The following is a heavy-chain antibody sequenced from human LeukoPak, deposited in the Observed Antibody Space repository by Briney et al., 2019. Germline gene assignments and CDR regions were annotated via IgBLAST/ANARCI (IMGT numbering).Heavy chain of an antibody. D-gene: IGHD3-10*01. Sequence: GESLKISCKGSGYSFTNYWIGWVRQMPGKGLEWMGIIYPGDSAGDSDTRYSPSFQGQVTISADKSISTAYLQWSSLKASDTAMYYCARLPPYASGSYFDYWGQGTLVTVSS. CDR1: GYSFTNYW. V-gene: IGHV5-51*01. J-gene: IGHJ4*02. CDR3: ARLPPYASGSYFDY. CDR2: IYPGDSAGDSDT.